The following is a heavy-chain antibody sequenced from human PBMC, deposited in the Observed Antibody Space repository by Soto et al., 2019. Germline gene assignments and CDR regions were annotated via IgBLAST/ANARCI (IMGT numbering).Heavy chain of an antibody. D-gene: IGHD4-4*01. Sequence: PSETLSLTCTVSGGSIISYYWSWILQPPGKGLEWIGYIYYSGSTNYNPSLKSRVTISVDTSKNQFSLKVSSATAADTAVYYCARHSNRNYGLYYFDYWGLGALVTVSS. CDR3: ARHSNRNYGLYYFDY. J-gene: IGHJ4*02. V-gene: IGHV4-59*08. CDR1: GGSIISYY. CDR2: IYYSGST.